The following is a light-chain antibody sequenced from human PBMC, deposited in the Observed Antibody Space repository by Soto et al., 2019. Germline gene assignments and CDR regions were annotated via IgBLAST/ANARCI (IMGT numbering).Light chain of an antibody. V-gene: IGKV3-20*01. CDR1: QRSRSSH. CDR3: QQYGFSPIT. CDR2: GAS. J-gene: IGKJ5*01. Sequence: VFTESLGTLSLTQGARATRSCRVNQRSRSSHLALYHQIPGQAPRLLICGASSRATGIPARFSGSGSGTDFTLTISRLEPEDFAVYYCQQYGFSPITFGEG.